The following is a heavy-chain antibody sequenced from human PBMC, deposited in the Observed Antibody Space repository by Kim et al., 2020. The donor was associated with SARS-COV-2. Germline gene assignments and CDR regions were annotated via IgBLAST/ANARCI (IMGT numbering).Heavy chain of an antibody. V-gene: IGHV4-34*01. CDR3: ARGRRATINY. J-gene: IGHJ4*02. CDR2: INHSGST. CDR1: GGSFSGYY. Sequence: SETLSLTCAVYGGSFSGYYWSWIRQPPGKGLEWIGEINHSGSTNYNPSLKSRVTISVDTSKNQFSLKLSSVTAADTAVYYCARGRRATINYWGQGTLVT. D-gene: IGHD5-12*01.